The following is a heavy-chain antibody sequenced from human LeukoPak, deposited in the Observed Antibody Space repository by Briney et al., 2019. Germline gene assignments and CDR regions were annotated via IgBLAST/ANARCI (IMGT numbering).Heavy chain of an antibody. Sequence: KTSETLSLTCTVSGGSISSSSYYWGWIRQPPGKGLEWIGSFYYSGGTYYNPSLKSRVTISVDRSKNQFSLKLTSVTAADTAIYYCARLGGTTYKVDPWGQGTLVTVSS. J-gene: IGHJ5*02. V-gene: IGHV4-39*01. CDR3: ARLGGTTYKVDP. CDR2: FYYSGGT. CDR1: GGSISSSSYY. D-gene: IGHD4-11*01.